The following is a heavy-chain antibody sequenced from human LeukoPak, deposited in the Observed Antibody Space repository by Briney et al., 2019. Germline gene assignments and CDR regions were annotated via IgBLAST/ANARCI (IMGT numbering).Heavy chain of an antibody. CDR1: GFTFSIYW. CDR3: ARSGIKMVRGVIIKSPYHMDV. D-gene: IGHD3-10*01. CDR2: IKEDEREK. Sequence: GGSLRLSCAASGFTFSIYWMSWVRQAPGKGLEWVANIKEDEREKYHVDSVKGRFTISRDDAKNSLSLQMNSLRAEDTAVYYCARSGIKMVRGVIIKSPYHMDVWGKGTTVTVSS. J-gene: IGHJ6*03. V-gene: IGHV3-7*01.